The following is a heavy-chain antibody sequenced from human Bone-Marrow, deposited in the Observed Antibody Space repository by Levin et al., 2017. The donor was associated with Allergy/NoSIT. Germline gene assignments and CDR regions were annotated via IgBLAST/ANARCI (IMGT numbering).Heavy chain of an antibody. CDR3: ARNLYGSGTFDY. D-gene: IGHD3-10*01. V-gene: IGHV1-8*01. CDR1: GYTFTSYD. J-gene: IGHJ4*02. Sequence: ASVKVSCKASGYTFTSYDINWVRQAPGQGLEWVGWMTPNSGETGYAQKFQGRVTMTRDTSISTAYMELSSLISEDTAVYYCARNLYGSGTFDYWGQGTLVTVSS. CDR2: MTPNSGET.